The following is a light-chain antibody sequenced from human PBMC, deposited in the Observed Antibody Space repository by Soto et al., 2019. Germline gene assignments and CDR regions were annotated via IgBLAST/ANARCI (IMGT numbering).Light chain of an antibody. Sequence: DIQMTQSPSTLSASVGDRVTITCRASQSISDSLAWYQQKPGKAPYLLISDASSLARGVPSRFSGSGSGTEFTLTISSMQPDDFATYYCQQYNGYSRTFGQGTKVEIK. J-gene: IGKJ1*01. CDR2: DAS. CDR3: QQYNGYSRT. CDR1: QSISDS. V-gene: IGKV1-5*01.